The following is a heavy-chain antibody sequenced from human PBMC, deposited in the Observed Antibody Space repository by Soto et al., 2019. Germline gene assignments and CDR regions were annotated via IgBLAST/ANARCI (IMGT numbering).Heavy chain of an antibody. J-gene: IGHJ4*02. D-gene: IGHD2-15*01. Sequence: KPSETLSLTCSGSGAPISSNDYFWAWIRQPPGRGLEFIASMHASGGTYHASSLKSRATTSLDTSKDQFSLKLQSVTAADTGTYYCAAIVVGATRHSDVDHWGQGTLVTVSS. CDR3: AAIVVGATRHSDVDH. CDR2: MHASGGT. V-gene: IGHV4-39*01. CDR1: GAPISSNDYF.